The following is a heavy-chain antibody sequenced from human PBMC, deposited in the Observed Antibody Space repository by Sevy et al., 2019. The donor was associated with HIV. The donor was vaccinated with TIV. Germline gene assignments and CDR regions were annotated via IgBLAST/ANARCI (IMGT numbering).Heavy chain of an antibody. CDR1: GISISSHW. J-gene: IGHJ6*02. Sequence: GGSLRLSCVGSGISISSHWMNWVRQSPGKGLEWVANINQDGSEIYYVDSVKGRFTISRENAKNSGYLQMNSLRVEDSGVYYCARAMGVWGQGTTVTVS. CDR2: INQDGSEI. V-gene: IGHV3-7*04. CDR3: ARAMGV.